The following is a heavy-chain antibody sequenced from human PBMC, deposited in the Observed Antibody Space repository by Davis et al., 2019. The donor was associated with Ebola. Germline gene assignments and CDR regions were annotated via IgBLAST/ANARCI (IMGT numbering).Heavy chain of an antibody. CDR2: IFPGDSDT. Sequence: GESLKISCKDSGNSFTSYWIVWVRQMPGKGLECMGIIFPGDSDTRYSPSFQGQVTISADKSISTAYLQWSSLKASDTAMYYCARGTDGYNPGGYFDPWGQGTLVTVSS. CDR1: GNSFTSYW. D-gene: IGHD5-24*01. V-gene: IGHV5-51*01. CDR3: ARGTDGYNPGGYFDP. J-gene: IGHJ4*02.